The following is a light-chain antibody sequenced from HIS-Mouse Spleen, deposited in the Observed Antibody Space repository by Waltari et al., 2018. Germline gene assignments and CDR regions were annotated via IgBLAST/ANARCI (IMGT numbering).Light chain of an antibody. V-gene: IGLV2-23*01. Sequence: QSALTQPASVSGSPGQSITISCTGTSSDVGSYNLDSWYQQHPGKAPKLRIYEGSKRPSGVSNRFSCSKSGNTASLTISGLQAEDEADYYCCSYAGSSTYVFGTGTKVTVL. CDR1: SSDVGSYNL. CDR2: EGS. CDR3: CSYAGSSTYV. J-gene: IGLJ1*01.